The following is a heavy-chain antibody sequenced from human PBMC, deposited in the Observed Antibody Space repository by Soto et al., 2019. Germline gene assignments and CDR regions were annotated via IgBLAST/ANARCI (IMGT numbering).Heavy chain of an antibody. CDR2: IGGGGGGT. CDR3: EKDPDCGPY. D-gene: IGHD2-21*02. V-gene: IGHV3-23*01. CDR1: GFTFSNYA. Sequence: GGSLRLSCAASGFTFSNYAMSWVRQAPGKGLEWVSAIGGGGGGTYYADSVKGRFTISRDNSKNTLYLQMNSLRAEDTAVYYCEKDPDCGPYWGQGTLVTVSS. J-gene: IGHJ4*02.